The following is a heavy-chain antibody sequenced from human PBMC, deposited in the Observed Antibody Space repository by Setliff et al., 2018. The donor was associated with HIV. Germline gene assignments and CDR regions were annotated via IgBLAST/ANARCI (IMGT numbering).Heavy chain of an antibody. CDR2: IYPYDSDT. D-gene: IGHD3-3*01. Sequence: GESLTISCKGPGYSFTTYWIGWVRQMPGKGLEWTGIIYPYDSDTRYSPAFQGQVIISADKAISTAYVQWSGLKASDTAMYYCARRPYYDSWSGHQAFDIWGQGTMVTVSS. CDR3: ARRPYYDSWSGHQAFDI. J-gene: IGHJ3*02. V-gene: IGHV5-51*06. CDR1: GYSFTTYW.